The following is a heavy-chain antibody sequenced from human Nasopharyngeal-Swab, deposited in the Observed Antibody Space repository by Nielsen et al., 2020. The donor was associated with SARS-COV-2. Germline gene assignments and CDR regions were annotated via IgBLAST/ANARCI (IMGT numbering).Heavy chain of an antibody. V-gene: IGHV1-18*01. CDR3: ARDVEEWLVVPSLSFDH. D-gene: IGHD5-18*01. J-gene: IGHJ4*02. CDR2: ISVYNADR. CDR1: GYSFRSYG. Sequence: ASVKVSCKASGYSFRSYGINWVRQAPGQGLEWMGWISVYNADRNYAEKFQGRVSMTTDTSTTTAYMELRSLRPDDTAMYYCARDVEEWLVVPSLSFDHWGQGTLVTVSS.